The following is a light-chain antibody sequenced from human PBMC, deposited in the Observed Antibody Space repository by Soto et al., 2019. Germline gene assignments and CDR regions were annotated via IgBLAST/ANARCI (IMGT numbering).Light chain of an antibody. CDR3: LQDYNYPWT. J-gene: IGKJ1*01. CDR2: AAS. V-gene: IGKV1-6*01. CDR1: QGIRND. Sequence: LSASLGDRVTITCRASQGIRNDLGWYQQKPGKAPKLLIYAASSLQSGVPSRFSGSGSATDFTLTISSLQPEDFATYYCLQDYNYPWTFGQGTKVDI.